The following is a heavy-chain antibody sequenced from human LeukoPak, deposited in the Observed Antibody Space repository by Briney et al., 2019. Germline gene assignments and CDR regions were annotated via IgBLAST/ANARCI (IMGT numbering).Heavy chain of an antibody. CDR3: ARVSGYDFWSGYRWIDY. V-gene: IGHV3-21*01. CDR2: ISSSSSYI. CDR1: GFTFSSYS. Sequence: PGGSLRLSCAASGFTFSSYSMNWVRQAPGKGLEWVSSISSSSSYIYYADSVKGRFTISRDNAKNSLYLQMNSLRAEDTAVYYCARVSGYDFWSGYRWIDYWGQGTLVTVSS. J-gene: IGHJ4*02. D-gene: IGHD3-3*01.